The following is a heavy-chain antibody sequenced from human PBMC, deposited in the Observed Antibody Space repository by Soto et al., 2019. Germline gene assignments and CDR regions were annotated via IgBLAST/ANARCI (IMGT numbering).Heavy chain of an antibody. V-gene: IGHV1-18*01. CDR1: GYTFTSYG. CDR3: ARDLSSSSWQTSDYGMDV. J-gene: IGHJ6*02. D-gene: IGHD6-13*01. CDR2: ISAYNGNT. Sequence: ASVKVSCKASGYTFTSYGISWVRQAPGQGLEWMGWISAYNGNTNYAQKLQGRVTMTTDTSTSTAYMELRSLRSDDTAVYYCARDLSSSSWQTSDYGMDVWGQGTTVTVSS.